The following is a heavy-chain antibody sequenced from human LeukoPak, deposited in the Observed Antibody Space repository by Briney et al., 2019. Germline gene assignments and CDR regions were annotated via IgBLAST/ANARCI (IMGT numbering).Heavy chain of an antibody. J-gene: IGHJ5*02. CDR2: ISSSSSTI. D-gene: IGHD3-10*01. V-gene: IGHV3-48*01. CDR1: GFTFSSYA. CDR3: ARDSFSGDA. Sequence: PGGSLRLSCAASGFTFSSYAMSWVRQAPGKGLEWVSYISSSSSTIYYADSVKGRFTISRDNAKNSLYLQMNSLRAEDTAVYYCARDSFSGDAWGQGTLVTVSS.